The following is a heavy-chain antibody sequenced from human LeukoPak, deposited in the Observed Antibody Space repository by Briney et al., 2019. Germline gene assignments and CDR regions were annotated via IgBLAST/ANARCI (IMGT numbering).Heavy chain of an antibody. D-gene: IGHD3-10*01. CDR2: IYYSGST. Sequence: SETLSLTCTVSGGSISSYYWSWIRQPPGKGLEWIGYIYYSGSTNYNPSLKSRVTISVDTSKNQFSLKLSSVTAADTAAYYCARGYYGSGSSFDYWGQGTLVTVSS. V-gene: IGHV4-59*08. CDR1: GGSISSYY. CDR3: ARGYYGSGSSFDY. J-gene: IGHJ4*02.